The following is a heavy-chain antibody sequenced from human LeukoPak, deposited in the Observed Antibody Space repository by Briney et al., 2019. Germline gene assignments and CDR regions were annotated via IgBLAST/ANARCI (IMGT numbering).Heavy chain of an antibody. Sequence: SETLSLTCTVSGASITSYYWIWIRQPPGKGLEWIGYIYNTGSTSYNPSLKSRVTISEDTSKNQFSLKLSSVTAADTAVYYCAREDRSWFGELFEGFDYWGQGTLVTVSS. D-gene: IGHD3-10*01. CDR3: AREDRSWFGELFEGFDY. V-gene: IGHV4-59*01. CDR1: GASITSYY. J-gene: IGHJ4*02. CDR2: IYNTGST.